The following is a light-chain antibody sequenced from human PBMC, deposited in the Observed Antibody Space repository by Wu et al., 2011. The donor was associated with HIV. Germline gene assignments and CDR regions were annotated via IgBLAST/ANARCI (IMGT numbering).Light chain of an antibody. V-gene: IGKV3-20*01. J-gene: IGKJ4*01. Sequence: EIVLTQSPGTLSLSPGERATLSCRASQSISSSYLAWYQQKPGQAPRLLIYGASFRATGTPDRVSGSGSGTDFTLTINRLEPEDFAVYYCQQYGISSQVTFGGGTKVEIK. CDR1: QSISSSY. CDR2: GAS. CDR3: QQYGISSQVT.